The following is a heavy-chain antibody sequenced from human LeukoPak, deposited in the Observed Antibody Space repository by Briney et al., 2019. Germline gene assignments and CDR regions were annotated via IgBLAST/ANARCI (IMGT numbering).Heavy chain of an antibody. CDR1: GFTFGDYA. CDR2: ISYDGSNK. D-gene: IGHD2-15*01. V-gene: IGHV3-30*04. J-gene: IGHJ4*02. CDR3: ASIARYFDY. Sequence: PGGSLRLSCTASGFTFGDYAISWVRQAPGKGLEWVAVISYDGSNKYYADSVKGRFTISRDNSKNTLYLQMNSLRAEDTAVYYCASIARYFDYWGQGTLVTVSS.